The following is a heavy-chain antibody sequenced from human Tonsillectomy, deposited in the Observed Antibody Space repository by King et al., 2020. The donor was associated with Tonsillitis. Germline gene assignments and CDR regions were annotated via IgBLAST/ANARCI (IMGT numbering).Heavy chain of an antibody. J-gene: IGHJ3*02. D-gene: IGHD5-18*01. CDR2: IYWDDDS. CDR1: GFSLSTSGVG. CDR3: AHSRDDYSYGYWGAFDI. Sequence: TLTESGHTLVKPTQTLTLPCTFSGFSLSTSGVGVGWIRQPPGQALEWLALIYWDDDSRYSPSLKSRLTITKDTSKNQVVLTMTNMDPVDTATYYCAHSRDDYSYGYWGAFDIWGQGTMVTVSA. V-gene: IGHV2-5*02.